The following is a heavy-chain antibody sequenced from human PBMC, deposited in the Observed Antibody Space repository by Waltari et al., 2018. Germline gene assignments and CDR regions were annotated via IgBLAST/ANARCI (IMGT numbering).Heavy chain of an antibody. CDR3: ARITTGYSSGWHFDY. CDR1: GYTFTGSY. V-gene: IGHV1-2*04. J-gene: IGHJ4*02. Sequence: QVQLVQSGAEVKKPGASVKVSCKASGYTFTGSYMPWVRQPPGQGLEWMGWINPNSGGTNYAQKFQGWVTMTRDTSISTAYMELSRLRSDDTAVYYCARITTGYSSGWHFDYWGQGTLVTVSS. D-gene: IGHD6-19*01. CDR2: INPNSGGT.